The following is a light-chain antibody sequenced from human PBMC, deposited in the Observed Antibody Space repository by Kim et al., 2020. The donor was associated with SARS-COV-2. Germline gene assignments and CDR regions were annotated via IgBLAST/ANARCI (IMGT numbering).Light chain of an antibody. V-gene: IGKV1-16*02. Sequence: SASVADRVTITCRASQGINHYVAWFQQKAGEAPKSLIYDASSLHSGVPSKFSGSGSGTDFTLTISSLQPEDFATYYCQQYATYPYTFGQGTKLEI. J-gene: IGKJ2*01. CDR3: QQYATYPYT. CDR1: QGINHY. CDR2: DAS.